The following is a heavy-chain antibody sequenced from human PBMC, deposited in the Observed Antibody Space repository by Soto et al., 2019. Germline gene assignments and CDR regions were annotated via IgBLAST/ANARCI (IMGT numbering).Heavy chain of an antibody. CDR1: GGSISSSSYY. Sequence: SETMSLTCTVSGGSISSSSYYWGWLRQPPGKGLEWIGSIYYSGSTYYNPSLKSRVTISVDTSKNQFSLKLSSVAAADTAVYYCARHLSSSFNYFDYWGQGTLVTVSS. D-gene: IGHD6-13*01. CDR2: IYYSGST. V-gene: IGHV4-39*01. CDR3: ARHLSSSFNYFDY. J-gene: IGHJ4*02.